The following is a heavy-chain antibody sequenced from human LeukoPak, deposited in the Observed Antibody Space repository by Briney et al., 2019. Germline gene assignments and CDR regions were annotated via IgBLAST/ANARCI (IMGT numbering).Heavy chain of an antibody. J-gene: IGHJ3*02. CDR3: AKDQYYYDSSGYSPRGDAFDI. CDR2: IRSSGAST. CDR1: GFTFSSYA. V-gene: IGHV3-23*01. Sequence: GGSLRLSCAASGFTFSSYAMIWVRQAPGKGLEWVSAIRSSGASTYYADSVKGRFTISRDNSKNTLYLQMNSLRAEDTAVYYCAKDQYYYDSSGYSPRGDAFDIWGQGTMVTVSS. D-gene: IGHD3-22*01.